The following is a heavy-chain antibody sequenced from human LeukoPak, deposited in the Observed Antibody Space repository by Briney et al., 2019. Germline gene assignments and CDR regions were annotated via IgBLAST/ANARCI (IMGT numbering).Heavy chain of an antibody. CDR3: ARGPRTYYYDSSGYPLGAFDI. D-gene: IGHD3-22*01. Sequence: SQTLSLTCTVSGGSISSGGYYWSWIRQHPGKGLEWIGYIYYSGSTYYNPSLKSRVTISVDTSKNQFSLKLSSVTAADTAVYYCARGPRTYYYDSSGYPLGAFDIWGQGTMVTVSS. V-gene: IGHV4-31*03. CDR2: IYYSGST. CDR1: GGSISSGGYY. J-gene: IGHJ3*02.